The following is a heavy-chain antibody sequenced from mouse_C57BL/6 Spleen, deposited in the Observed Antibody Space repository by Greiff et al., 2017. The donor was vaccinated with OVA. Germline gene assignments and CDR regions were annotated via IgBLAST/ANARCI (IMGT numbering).Heavy chain of an antibody. CDR3: AGSLYYDYDGGDYFDY. J-gene: IGHJ2*01. CDR2: INPGSGGT. D-gene: IGHD2-4*01. V-gene: IGHV1-54*01. CDR1: GYAFTNYL. Sequence: QVQLQQSGAELVRPGTSVKVSCKASGYAFTNYLIEWVKQRPGQGLEWIGVINPGSGGTNYNEKFKGKATLTADKSSSTAYMQLSSLTSEDSAVYFCAGSLYYDYDGGDYFDYWGQGTTLTVSS.